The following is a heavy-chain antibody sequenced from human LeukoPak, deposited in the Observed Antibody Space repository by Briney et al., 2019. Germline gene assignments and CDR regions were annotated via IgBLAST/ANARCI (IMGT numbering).Heavy chain of an antibody. J-gene: IGHJ4*02. CDR1: GYTFTGYY. Sequence: ASVKVSCKASGYTFTGYYLHWVRQAPGQGLEWMGWINPNSGGTNYAQTFQGRFTMTRDTSINTAYMELSRLRSDDTAVYYCASPVDTAYYFDYWGQGTLVTVSS. CDR2: INPNSGGT. CDR3: ASPVDTAYYFDY. D-gene: IGHD5-18*01. V-gene: IGHV1-2*02.